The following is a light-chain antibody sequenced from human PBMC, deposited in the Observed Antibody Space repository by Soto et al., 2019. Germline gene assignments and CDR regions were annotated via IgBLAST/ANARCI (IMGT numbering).Light chain of an antibody. CDR2: EDN. CDR3: QSYDATNQV. CDR1: SGSIASNY. V-gene: IGLV6-57*01. J-gene: IGLJ3*02. Sequence: NFMLTQPHSVSESPGKTVIISCTRSSGSIASNYVQWYQQRPGSSPTTVIFEDNQRPSGVPDRFSGSIDSSSNSAPLTISGLEAEDEADYYCQSYDATNQVFGGGTKVTVL.